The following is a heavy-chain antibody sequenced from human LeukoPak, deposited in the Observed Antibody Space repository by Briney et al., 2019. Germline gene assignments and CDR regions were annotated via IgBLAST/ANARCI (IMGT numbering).Heavy chain of an antibody. CDR3: ARDGCSSTTNCDENNWFDP. Sequence: GAPVKVSCKASGYSFSDYYMHWVRQAPGQGLEWMGVINPSGGSTRYAQKFHGRVTMTRDMSTSTVDMELSSLRSEDTAVYYCARDGCSSTTNCDENNWFDPWGQGTLVIVSS. CDR1: GYSFSDYY. V-gene: IGHV1-46*01. J-gene: IGHJ5*02. CDR2: INPSGGST. D-gene: IGHD2/OR15-2a*01.